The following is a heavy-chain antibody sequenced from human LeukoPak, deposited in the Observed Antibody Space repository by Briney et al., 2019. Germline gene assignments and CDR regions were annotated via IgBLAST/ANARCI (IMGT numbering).Heavy chain of an antibody. J-gene: IGHJ4*02. CDR1: GYTITSYD. D-gene: IGHD6-19*01. Sequence: ASVKVSCKASGYTITSYDINWVRQATGQGLEWMGWMNPNSGNTGYAQKFQGRVTMTRNTSISTAYMELSSLRSEDTAVYYCARGRTRRSSGWLYYFDYWGQGTLVTVSS. V-gene: IGHV1-8*01. CDR3: ARGRTRRSSGWLYYFDY. CDR2: MNPNSGNT.